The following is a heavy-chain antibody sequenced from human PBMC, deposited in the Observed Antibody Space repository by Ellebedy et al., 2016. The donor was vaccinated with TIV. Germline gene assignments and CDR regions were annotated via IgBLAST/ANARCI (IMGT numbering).Heavy chain of an antibody. D-gene: IGHD1-1*01. CDR1: GFTFSTYW. Sequence: GGSLRLSXAASGFTFSTYWMSWVRQVPGKGLEWVANINQGGSETYYVDSVKGRFTMSRDNAKNSLYLQLNSLRAEDTAVYYCARSPATGTVDYWGHGTLVTVSS. J-gene: IGHJ4*01. V-gene: IGHV3-7*01. CDR2: INQGGSET. CDR3: ARSPATGTVDY.